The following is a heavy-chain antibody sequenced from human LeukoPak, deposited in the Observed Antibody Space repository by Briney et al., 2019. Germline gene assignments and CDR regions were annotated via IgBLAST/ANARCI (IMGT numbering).Heavy chain of an antibody. V-gene: IGHV4-61*02. Sequence: SETLSLTCTVSGGSISSGSYYWSWIRQPAGKGLEWIGRIYTSGSTNYNPSLKSRVTISVDTSKNQFSLKLSSVTAADTGVYYCAKEIQLWGIVWFDPWGQGTLVTVSS. J-gene: IGHJ5*02. CDR3: AKEIQLWGIVWFDP. CDR2: IYTSGST. D-gene: IGHD5-18*01. CDR1: GGSISSGSYY.